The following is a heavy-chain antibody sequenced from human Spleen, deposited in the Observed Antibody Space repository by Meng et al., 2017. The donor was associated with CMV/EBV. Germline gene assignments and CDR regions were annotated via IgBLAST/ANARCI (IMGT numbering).Heavy chain of an antibody. V-gene: IGHV3-30*04. CDR1: GFTFSNTP. J-gene: IGHJ6*02. Sequence: GESLKISCAASGFTFSNTPMHWVRQAPGKGLEWVAFISFDAKDKFYSHSVRGRFTISRDNSKNTLYLQMNSLRAEDTAVYYCARDPESGIFGALYYYYYYGMDVWGQGTTVTVSS. D-gene: IGHD3-3*01. CDR3: ARDPESGIFGALYYYYYYGMDV. CDR2: ISFDAKDK.